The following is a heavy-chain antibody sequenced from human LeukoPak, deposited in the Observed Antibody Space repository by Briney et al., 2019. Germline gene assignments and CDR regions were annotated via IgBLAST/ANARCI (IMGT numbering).Heavy chain of an antibody. V-gene: IGHV3-23*01. J-gene: IGHJ4*02. CDR1: GFTFSSYA. CDR3: AKSYNGYESKPDY. D-gene: IGHD5-12*01. CDR2: ISNSGGRT. Sequence: GGSLRLSCAASGFTFSSYAMSWVRQAPGKGLEWVSSISNSGGRTLYTDSVKGRFTISRDNSKITLYLQMNSLRAEDTAVYYCAKSYNGYESKPDYWGQGTLVTVSS.